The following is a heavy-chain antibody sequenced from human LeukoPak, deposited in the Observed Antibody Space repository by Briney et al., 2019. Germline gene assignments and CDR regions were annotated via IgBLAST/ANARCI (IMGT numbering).Heavy chain of an antibody. Sequence: ASVKVSCKASGYTFTGYYMHWVRQAPGQGLEWMGWINPNGGGTNYAQKFQGRVTMTRDTSISTAYMELSRLRSDDTAVYYCARDLRFTCSSTSCYAEFFDYWGQGTLVAVSS. CDR2: INPNGGGT. V-gene: IGHV1-2*02. CDR3: ARDLRFTCSSTSCYAEFFDY. D-gene: IGHD2-2*01. J-gene: IGHJ4*02. CDR1: GYTFTGYY.